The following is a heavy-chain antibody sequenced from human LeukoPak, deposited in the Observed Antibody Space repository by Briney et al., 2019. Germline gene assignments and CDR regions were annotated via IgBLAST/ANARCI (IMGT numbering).Heavy chain of an antibody. CDR2: IYTSGST. CDR3: ARDPKRPPKYCSGGSCLYYYGMDV. J-gene: IGHJ6*02. V-gene: IGHV4-4*07. D-gene: IGHD2-15*01. Sequence: PSETLSLTCTVSGGSISSYYWSWIRQPAGKGLEWIGRIYTSGSTNYNPSLKSRVTMSVDTPKNQFSLKLSSVTAADTAVYYCARDPKRPPKYCSGGSCLYYYGMDVWGQGTTVTVSS. CDR1: GGSISSYY.